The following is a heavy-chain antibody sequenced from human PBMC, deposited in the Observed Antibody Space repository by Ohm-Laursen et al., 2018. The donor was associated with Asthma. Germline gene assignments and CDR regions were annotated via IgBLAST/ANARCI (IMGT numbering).Heavy chain of an antibody. Sequence: SLRLSCSASGYTFSRYSIHWVRQVPGKGLEWVSYISGGGSRIFYADSVKGRFTISRDNPKNSLFLQMNSLRAEDTAVYYCARVTGDYDFDMWGQGTMVTVSS. CDR3: ARVTGDYDFDM. CDR2: ISGGGSRI. CDR1: GYTFSRYS. J-gene: IGHJ3*02. V-gene: IGHV3-48*04. D-gene: IGHD4-17*01.